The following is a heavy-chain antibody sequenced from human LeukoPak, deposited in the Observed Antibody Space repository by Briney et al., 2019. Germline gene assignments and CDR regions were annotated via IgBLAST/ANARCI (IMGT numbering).Heavy chain of an antibody. Sequence: GGSLRLSCAASGFTFSRYAMTWVRQAPGKGLKWVSAISGSGDDTDYADSVKGRFTISRDNSKNTVSLQMSRLRAEDTAVYYCAKDPGTSGWGLDSWGRGTLVTVSS. CDR2: ISGSGDDT. CDR1: GFTFSRYA. V-gene: IGHV3-23*01. D-gene: IGHD6-19*01. J-gene: IGHJ4*02. CDR3: AKDPGTSGWGLDS.